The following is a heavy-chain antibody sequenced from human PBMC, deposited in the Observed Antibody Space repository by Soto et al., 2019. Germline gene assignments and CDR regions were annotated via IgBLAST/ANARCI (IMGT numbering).Heavy chain of an antibody. CDR2: ISGSGGST. CDR3: AKSFDDIWAEAYYYYMDV. J-gene: IGHJ6*03. Sequence: EVQLLESGGGLVQPGGSLRLSCAASGFTFSSYAMSWVRQAPGKGLEWVSAISGSGGSTYYADSVKGRFTISRDNSKNTRYLQMNSLRAEDTAVYYCAKSFDDIWAEAYYYYMDVWGKGTTVTVSS. D-gene: IGHD3-9*01. V-gene: IGHV3-23*01. CDR1: GFTFSSYA.